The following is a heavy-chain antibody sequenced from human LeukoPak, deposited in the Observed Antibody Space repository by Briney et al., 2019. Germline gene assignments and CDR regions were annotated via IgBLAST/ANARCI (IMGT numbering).Heavy chain of an antibody. CDR1: GFTFSQRT. V-gene: IGHV3-21*01. D-gene: IGHD2-2*01. Sequence: GGSLRLSCAASGFTFSQRTMNWVRQAPGKGLEWVSSITSSSTYIYSADSVKGQFTISRDNAKSSLFLQMNSLRAEDTAVYYCAADRCSSTTCFGEYWGQGTLVIVSS. CDR3: AADRCSSTTCFGEY. J-gene: IGHJ4*02. CDR2: ITSSSTYI.